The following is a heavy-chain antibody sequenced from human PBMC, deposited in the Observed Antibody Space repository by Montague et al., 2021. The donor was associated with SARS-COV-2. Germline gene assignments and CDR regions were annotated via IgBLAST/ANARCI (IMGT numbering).Heavy chain of an antibody. CDR1: GGSISSGGYY. J-gene: IGHJ6*02. V-gene: IGHV4-31*03. CDR2: IYYSGST. D-gene: IGHD2-2*01. CDR3: ANESVVPASLYYYGTDV. Sequence: TLSLTCTVSGGSISSGGYYWSWIRQHPGKGLEWIGYIYYSGSTYNNPSLKSRVNISVDTSKDQSSLKLSSVTAAATAVYYCANESVVPASLYYYGTDVWGQGTSVTVSS.